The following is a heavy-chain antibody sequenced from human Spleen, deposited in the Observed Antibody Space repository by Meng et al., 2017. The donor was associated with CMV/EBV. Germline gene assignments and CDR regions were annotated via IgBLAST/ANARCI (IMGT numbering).Heavy chain of an antibody. D-gene: IGHD2-21*01. CDR1: GLTFTIHT. Sequence: GESLKISCAASGLTFTIHTMHWVRQAPGKGLEWVAVISYDGSDKYYAASVKGRFTISRDNSKNTLYLQMNSLRAEDTAVYYCARGGFGRGVTIPFYGMDVWGQGTTVTVS. V-gene: IGHV3-30*04. CDR3: ARGGFGRGVTIPFYGMDV. J-gene: IGHJ6*02. CDR2: ISYDGSDK.